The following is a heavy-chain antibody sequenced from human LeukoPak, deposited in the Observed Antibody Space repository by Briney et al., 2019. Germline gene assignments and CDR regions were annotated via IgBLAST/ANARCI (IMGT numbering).Heavy chain of an antibody. CDR1: GGSISSYY. V-gene: IGHV4-59*08. CDR3: ATHAGYYYDSYNWFDP. Sequence: SETLSLTCTVSGGSISSYYWSWIRQPPGKGLGLIGYMYYSGSTNYNPSLKRRVTISVDTSKNQYSLKLSSVTAADTAVYYCATHAGYYYDSYNWFDPWGQGTLVTVSS. J-gene: IGHJ5*02. CDR2: MYYSGST. D-gene: IGHD3-22*01.